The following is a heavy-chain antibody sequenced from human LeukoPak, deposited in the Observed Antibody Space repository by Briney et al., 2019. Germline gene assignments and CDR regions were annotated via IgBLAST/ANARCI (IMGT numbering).Heavy chain of an antibody. D-gene: IGHD1-26*01. CDR1: GFAFGRYG. Sequence: GGSLTLSCAASGFAFGRYGMSWVRLAPGRGLEWVPNIKEDGSEKYYVDSVKGRFTISRDNAQNSLYLQMNSLRAEDTALYYCARGGGRYEYWGQGTLVTVSS. J-gene: IGHJ4*02. CDR3: ARGGGRYEY. CDR2: IKEDGSEK. V-gene: IGHV3-7*04.